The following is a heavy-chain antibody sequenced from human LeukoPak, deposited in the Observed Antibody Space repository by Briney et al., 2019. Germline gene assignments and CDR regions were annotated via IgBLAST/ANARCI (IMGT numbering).Heavy chain of an antibody. D-gene: IGHD4-17*01. CDR1: GGSFSGYY. CDR3: ARGRRILTVTIKFDY. Sequence: PSETLSLTCAVYGGSFSGYYWSWIRQPPGKGLEWIGEINHSGNTNYNPSLKSRVTISVDTSKNQFSLKLSSVTAADTAVYYCARGRRILTVTIKFDYWGQGTPVTVSS. CDR2: INHSGNT. V-gene: IGHV4-34*01. J-gene: IGHJ4*02.